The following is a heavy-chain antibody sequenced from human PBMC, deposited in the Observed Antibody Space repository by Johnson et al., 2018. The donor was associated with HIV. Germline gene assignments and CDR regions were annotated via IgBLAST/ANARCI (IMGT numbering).Heavy chain of an antibody. J-gene: IGHJ3*02. CDR1: GFTFSSYA. CDR3: ARDTDRVWQWLVVPAGDAFDI. V-gene: IGHV3-30-3*01. CDR2: ISYDGSNK. D-gene: IGHD6-19*01. Sequence: VQLVESGGGVVQPGRSLRLSCAASGFTFSSYAMHWVRQAPGKGLEWVAVISYDGSNKYYADSVKGRFTIYRDTPKNTLYLQMNSLRAEDTAVYYCARDTDRVWQWLVVPAGDAFDIWGQGTMVTVSS.